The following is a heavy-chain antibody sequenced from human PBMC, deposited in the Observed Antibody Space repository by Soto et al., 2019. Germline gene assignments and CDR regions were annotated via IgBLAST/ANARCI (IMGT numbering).Heavy chain of an antibody. CDR1: GYTFTSYG. CDR2: ISAYNGNT. Sequence: GASVKVSCKASGYTFTSYGISWVRQAPGQGLEWMGWISAYNGNTNYAQKLQGRVTMTTDTSTSTAYMELRSLRSDDTAVYYCARDLAGYCSSTSCYWGNWVDPWGQGTLVAVSS. J-gene: IGHJ5*02. CDR3: ARDLAGYCSSTSCYWGNWVDP. D-gene: IGHD2-2*01. V-gene: IGHV1-18*04.